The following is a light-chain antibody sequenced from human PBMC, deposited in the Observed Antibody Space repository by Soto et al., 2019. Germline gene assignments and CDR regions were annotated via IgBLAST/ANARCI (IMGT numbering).Light chain of an antibody. CDR1: QSVSRY. Sequence: EIVLTQSPATLSLSPGDTATLSCRASQSVSRYLAWYQQKPGQAPRLLIYDASNRATGITARFSGTGSGTDFNLTIGSLEPEDFAVYYCQHRSNWRRYFGQETKVEIK. CDR3: QHRSNWRRY. CDR2: DAS. V-gene: IGKV3-11*01. J-gene: IGKJ2*01.